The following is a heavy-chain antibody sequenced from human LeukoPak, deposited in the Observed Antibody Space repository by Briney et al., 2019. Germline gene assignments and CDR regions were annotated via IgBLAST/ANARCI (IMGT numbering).Heavy chain of an antibody. J-gene: IGHJ5*02. CDR2: INPNSGGT. V-gene: IGHV1-2*02. CDR1: GYTFTGYY. Sequence: ASVKVSCKASGYTFTGYYMHWVRQAPGQGLEWMGWINPNSGGTNYAQKFQGRVTMTRDTSISTAYMELSRLRSDDTAVYYCARDWDYSNNWFDPWGQGTLVTVSS. D-gene: IGHD4-11*01. CDR3: ARDWDYSNNWFDP.